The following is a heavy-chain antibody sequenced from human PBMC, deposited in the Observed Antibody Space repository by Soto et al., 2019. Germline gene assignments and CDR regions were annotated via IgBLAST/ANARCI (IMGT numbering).Heavy chain of an antibody. Sequence: HPGGSLRLSCAASGFTFTNFAMSWVRQAPGKGLEWVSTIGGGDGTTYYADSVKGRFTISRGNSNNALYLQMNSLRAGDTAVYFCAKGTFVKQPGTRAFDIWGQGTMVTVSS. V-gene: IGHV3-23*01. D-gene: IGHD6-13*01. CDR1: GFTFTNFA. J-gene: IGHJ3*02. CDR3: AKGTFVKQPGTRAFDI. CDR2: IGGGDGTT.